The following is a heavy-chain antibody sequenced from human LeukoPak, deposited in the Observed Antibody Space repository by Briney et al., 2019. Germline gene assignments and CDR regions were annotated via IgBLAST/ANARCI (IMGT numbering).Heavy chain of an antibody. Sequence: SETLSLTCAVYGGSFSGYYWSWIRQPPGKGLEWIGEINHSGSTNYNPSLKSRVTISVDTSKNQFSLKLSSVTAADTAVYYCATSSSKYCSSTSCHANWGQGTLVTVSS. J-gene: IGHJ4*02. CDR3: ATSSSKYCSSTSCHAN. D-gene: IGHD2-2*01. V-gene: IGHV4-34*01. CDR2: INHSGST. CDR1: GGSFSGYY.